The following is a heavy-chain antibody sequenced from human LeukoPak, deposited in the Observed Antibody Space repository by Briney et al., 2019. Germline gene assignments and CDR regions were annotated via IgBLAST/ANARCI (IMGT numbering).Heavy chain of an antibody. CDR2: ISAYNGNT. Sequence: ASVKVSCKASGYTFTSYGISWVRQAPGQGLEWMGWISAYNGNTNYAQKLQGRVTMTTDTSTSTAYMELRSLRSDDTAVYYCARDGEEVIRIAARGYYYYYYMDVWGKGTTVTVSS. CDR1: GYTFTSYG. V-gene: IGHV1-18*01. CDR3: ARDGEEVIRIAARGYYYYYYMDV. D-gene: IGHD6-6*01. J-gene: IGHJ6*03.